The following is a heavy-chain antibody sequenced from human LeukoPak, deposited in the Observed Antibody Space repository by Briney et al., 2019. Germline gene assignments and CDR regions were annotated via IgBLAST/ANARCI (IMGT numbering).Heavy chain of an antibody. CDR3: ARAGSSNTFDY. CDR2: IGTAGDT. D-gene: IGHD3-10*01. CDR1: GFTFSSYD. J-gene: IGHJ4*02. Sequence: GGSLRLSCAASGFTFSSYDMHWVRQATGKGLEWVSAIGTAGDTYYPGSVKGRFTISRENAKNSWYLQMNSLRAGDTAVYYCARAGSSNTFDYWGQGTLVTVSS. V-gene: IGHV3-13*01.